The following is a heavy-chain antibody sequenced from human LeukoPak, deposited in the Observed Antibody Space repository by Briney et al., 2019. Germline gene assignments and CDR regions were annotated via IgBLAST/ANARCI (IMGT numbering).Heavy chain of an antibody. CDR1: GFTFSSYA. Sequence: GGSLRLSCAASGFTFSSYAMHWVRQAPGKGLEWVAVISYDGSNKYYADSVKGRFTISRDNSKNTLYLQMNSLRAEDTAVYYCARGPSLRYCSSTSCSAYYYGMDVWGQGTTVTVSS. CDR3: ARGPSLRYCSSTSCSAYYYGMDV. V-gene: IGHV3-30-3*01. J-gene: IGHJ6*02. CDR2: ISYDGSNK. D-gene: IGHD2-2*01.